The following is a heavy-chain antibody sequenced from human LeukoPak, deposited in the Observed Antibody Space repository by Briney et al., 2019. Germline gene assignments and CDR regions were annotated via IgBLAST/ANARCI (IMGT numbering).Heavy chain of an antibody. V-gene: IGHV3-64*01. Sequence: GGSLRLSCAAPGFTFSSYAMHLGRQAPGEGLGYFSAISSNGGSTYYANSVKGRFTISRDNSKNTLYLQMGSLRAEDMAVYYCARRGDGYNPPFDYWGQGTLVTVSS. D-gene: IGHD5-24*01. CDR2: ISSNGGST. CDR3: ARRGDGYNPPFDY. CDR1: GFTFSSYA. J-gene: IGHJ4*02.